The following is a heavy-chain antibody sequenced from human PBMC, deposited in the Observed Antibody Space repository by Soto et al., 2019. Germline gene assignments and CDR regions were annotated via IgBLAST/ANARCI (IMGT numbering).Heavy chain of an antibody. CDR3: ARHVLRYFDWLLGPFDI. CDR1: GSSIGLFY. D-gene: IGHD3-9*01. J-gene: IGHJ3*02. Sequence: SETLSLTCTASGSSIGLFYWSWIRLPPGKGLEWIGYIYSTGSTNYNPSLKSRVTISVDKSKNQFSLKLSSATAADTAVYFCARHVLRYFDWLLGPFDIWGQGIMVTVSS. V-gene: IGHV4-59*08. CDR2: IYSTGST.